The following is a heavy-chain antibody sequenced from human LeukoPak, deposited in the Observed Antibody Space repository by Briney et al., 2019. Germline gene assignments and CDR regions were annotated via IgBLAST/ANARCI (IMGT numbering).Heavy chain of an antibody. V-gene: IGHV1-2*02. J-gene: IGHJ6*03. Sequence: GASVKVSCKASGYTFTGYYMHWVRQAPGQGLEWMGWINPNSGDTNYAQKFQGRVTMTRDTSISTAYMELTRLRSDDTAVYYCATGPGIAAAATGYYYYYYMDVWGKGTTVTISS. CDR1: GYTFTGYY. D-gene: IGHD6-13*01. CDR2: INPNSGDT. CDR3: ATGPGIAAAATGYYYYYYMDV.